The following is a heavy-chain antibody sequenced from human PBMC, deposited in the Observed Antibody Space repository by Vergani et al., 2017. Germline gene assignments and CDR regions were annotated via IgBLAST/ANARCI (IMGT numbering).Heavy chain of an antibody. D-gene: IGHD3-10*01. Sequence: EVQLVESGGGLVKPGGSLRLSCAASGFTFSNAWMSWVRQAPGKGLEWVGRIRSKANSYATAYAASVKGRFTISRDDSKNTAYLQMNSLKTEDTAVYYCTSLRITMVRGVTTQDYWGQGTLVTVSS. J-gene: IGHJ4*02. CDR3: TSLRITMVRGVTTQDY. CDR1: GFTFSNAW. CDR2: IRSKANSYAT. V-gene: IGHV3-73*01.